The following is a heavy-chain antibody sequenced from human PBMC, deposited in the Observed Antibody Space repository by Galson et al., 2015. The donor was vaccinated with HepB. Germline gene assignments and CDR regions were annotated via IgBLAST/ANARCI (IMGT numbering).Heavy chain of an antibody. V-gene: IGHV4-38-2*02. CDR3: ARVDYGDYVLDY. Sequence: ETLSLTCTVSGYSISSGYYWGWIRQPPGKGLEWIGSIYHSGSTYYNPSLKSRVTISVDTSKNQFSLKLSSVTAADTAVYYCARVDYGDYVLDYWGQGTLVTVSS. CDR1: GYSISSGYY. CDR2: IYHSGST. D-gene: IGHD4-17*01. J-gene: IGHJ4*02.